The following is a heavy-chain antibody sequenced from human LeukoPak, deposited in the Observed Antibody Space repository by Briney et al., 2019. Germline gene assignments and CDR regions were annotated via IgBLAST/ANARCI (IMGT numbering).Heavy chain of an antibody. CDR3: AKDLSMMWCSTTTCSYFDC. CDR2: IRYDGSNK. J-gene: IGHJ4*02. CDR1: GFTFSSYG. D-gene: IGHD2-2*01. Sequence: GGSLRLSCAASGFTFSSYGIHWVRQAPGKGLEWVAFIRYDGSNKYYADSVKGRFTISRDNSKSTLYLQMNSLRAEDTAVYYCAKDLSMMWCSTTTCSYFDCWGQGTLVTVSS. V-gene: IGHV3-30*02.